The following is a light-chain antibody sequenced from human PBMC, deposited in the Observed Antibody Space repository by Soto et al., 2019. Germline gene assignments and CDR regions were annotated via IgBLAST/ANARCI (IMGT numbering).Light chain of an antibody. V-gene: IGLV2-23*01. CDR1: SSDVGSGNV. Sequence: QSVLTQPASVSGSPGQSLTISCTGTSSDVGSGNVVSWYQHYPGKAPQLIIYEAFQRPSGVSSRFSGSKSGNTASLTISGLQAEDEAEYYCCSHAGRDTYVFGTGTKLTVL. CDR3: CSHAGRDTYV. CDR2: EAF. J-gene: IGLJ1*01.